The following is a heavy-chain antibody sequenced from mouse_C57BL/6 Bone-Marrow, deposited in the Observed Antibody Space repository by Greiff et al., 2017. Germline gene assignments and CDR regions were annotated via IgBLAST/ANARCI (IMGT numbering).Heavy chain of an antibody. J-gene: IGHJ4*01. CDR2: IDPSDSYT. CDR1: GYTFTSYW. V-gene: IGHV1-50*01. D-gene: IGHD4-1*01. CDR3: AREAGTTYYDARDY. Sequence: VQLQQPGAELVKPGASVKLSCKASGYTFTSYWMQWVKQRPGQGLEWIGEIDPSDSYTNYNQKFKGKATLTVDTSSSTAYMQLSSLTSADSAVYDCAREAGTTYYDARDYGGQGTSVTVSS.